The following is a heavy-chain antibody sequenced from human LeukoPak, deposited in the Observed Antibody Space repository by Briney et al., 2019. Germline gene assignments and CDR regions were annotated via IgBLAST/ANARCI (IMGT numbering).Heavy chain of an antibody. CDR2: IRYDGSNK. CDR3: AEGGAARFDY. CDR1: GFTFSSYG. Sequence: GGSLRLSCAASGFTFSSYGMHWVRQAPGKGLEWVAFIRYDGSNKYYADSVKGRFTISRDNSKNTLYLQVNSLRAEDTAVYYCAEGGAARFDYWGQGTLVTVSS. D-gene: IGHD5-18*01. J-gene: IGHJ4*02. V-gene: IGHV3-30*02.